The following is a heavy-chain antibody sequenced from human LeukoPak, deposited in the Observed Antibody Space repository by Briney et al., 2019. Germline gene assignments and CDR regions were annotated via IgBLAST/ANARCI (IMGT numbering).Heavy chain of an antibody. Sequence: GGSLRLSCAVSGFTFTDTYMTWIRQAPGKGLESLSYISPSGTDISYADSVKGRFTISRDNAKSSLYLQMNSLSAEDTALYFCAKDTTPKTVTTNLIDYWGQGTLVTVSS. D-gene: IGHD4-17*01. J-gene: IGHJ4*02. CDR2: ISPSGTDI. V-gene: IGHV3-11*01. CDR1: GFTFTDTY. CDR3: AKDTTPKTVTTNLIDY.